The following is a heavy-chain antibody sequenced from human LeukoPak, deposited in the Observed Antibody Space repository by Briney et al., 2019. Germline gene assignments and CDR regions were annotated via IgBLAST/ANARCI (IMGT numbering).Heavy chain of an antibody. J-gene: IGHJ2*01. CDR1: GYTFTSYG. Sequence: GASVKVSCKASGYTFTSYGISWVRQAPGQGLEWMGWISAYNGNTNYAQKLQGRVTMTTDTSTSTAYMELRSLRSDDTAVYYCARALRTVRITMVRGDWYFDLWGRGTLVTVSS. CDR2: ISAYNGNT. V-gene: IGHV1-18*01. D-gene: IGHD3-10*01. CDR3: ARALRTVRITMVRGDWYFDL.